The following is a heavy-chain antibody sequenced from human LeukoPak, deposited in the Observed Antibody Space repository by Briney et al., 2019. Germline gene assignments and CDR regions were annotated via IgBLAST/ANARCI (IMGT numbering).Heavy chain of an antibody. CDR3: ASVPGGYSNWFDP. Sequence: PSETLSLTCAVYGGSFSGYYWSWIRQPPGKGLEWIGEINHSGSTNYNPSLKSRVTISVDTSKNQFSLKLSSVTAADTAVYYCASVPGGYSNWFDPWGQGALVTVSS. CDR2: INHSGST. CDR1: GGSFSGYY. D-gene: IGHD5-18*01. V-gene: IGHV4-34*01. J-gene: IGHJ5*02.